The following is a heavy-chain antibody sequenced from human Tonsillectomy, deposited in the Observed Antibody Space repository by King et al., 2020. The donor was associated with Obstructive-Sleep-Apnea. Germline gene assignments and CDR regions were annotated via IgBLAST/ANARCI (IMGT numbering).Heavy chain of an antibody. J-gene: IGHJ4*02. CDR1: GFTFSNAW. D-gene: IGHD7-27*01. Sequence: VQLVESGGGLVKPGGSLRLSCTASGFTFSNAWMTWVRQAPGRGLEWVGRIKSKTDGGTTDYIAPVKGRFTISREDSKQTLYPKMNNLKNEDTAVYYCTTEYGGGRRPWGIYYFDYWGQGTLVTVSS. CDR2: IKSKTDGGTT. CDR3: TTEYGGGRRPWGIYYFDY. V-gene: IGHV3-15*01.